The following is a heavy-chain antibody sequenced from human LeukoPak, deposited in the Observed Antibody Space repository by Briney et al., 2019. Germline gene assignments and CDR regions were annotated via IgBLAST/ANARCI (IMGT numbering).Heavy chain of an antibody. CDR3: ASWAGNTQSDSWSGPFDY. CDR2: ISAGGRTT. CDR1: GFTFSGHN. J-gene: IGHJ4*02. D-gene: IGHD3-3*01. Sequence: GGSLRLSCAASGFTFSGHNMNWVRQAPGKRLEWVSYISAGGRTTFYADSVTGRFTISRDNAKNSLYLQMSSLRVEDTAVYYCASWAGNTQSDSWSGPFDYWGQGSLVTVSS. V-gene: IGHV3-48*04.